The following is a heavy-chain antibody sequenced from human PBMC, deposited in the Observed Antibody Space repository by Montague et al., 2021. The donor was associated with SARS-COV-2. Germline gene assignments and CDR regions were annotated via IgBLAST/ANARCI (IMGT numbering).Heavy chain of an antibody. Sequence: SLRLSCAASGFTFSSYWMSWFRQAPGKGLEWVANIKQDGSERYYLDSVKGRFTISRDNAKNSLYLQMNSLRAEDTAVYYCARDRRFLEWLPTLGCFDPWGQGTLVTVSS. CDR1: GFTFSSYW. CDR3: ARDRRFLEWLPTLGCFDP. V-gene: IGHV3-7*01. J-gene: IGHJ5*02. CDR2: IKQDGSER. D-gene: IGHD3-3*01.